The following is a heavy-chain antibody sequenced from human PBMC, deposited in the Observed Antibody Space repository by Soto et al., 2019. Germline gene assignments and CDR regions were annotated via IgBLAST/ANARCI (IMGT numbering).Heavy chain of an antibody. D-gene: IGHD2-2*01. V-gene: IGHV3-21*01. CDR3: ARDGPTSSIVVVPAAMLHY. CDR2: ISSSSSYI. Sequence: GGSLRLSCAASGFTFSSYSMNWVRQAPGKGLEWVSSISSSSSYIYYADSVKGRFTISRDNAKNSLYLQMDSLRAEDTAVYYCARDGPTSSIVVVPAAMLHYWGQGTLVTVSS. J-gene: IGHJ4*02. CDR1: GFTFSSYS.